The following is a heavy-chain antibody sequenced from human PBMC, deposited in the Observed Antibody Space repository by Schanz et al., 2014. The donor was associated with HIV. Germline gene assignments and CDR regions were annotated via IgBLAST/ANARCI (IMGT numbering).Heavy chain of an antibody. Sequence: VQLVESGGGVVQPGRSLRLSCAASGFTFSSYWMHWVRQAPGKGLVWVSHISDDGSDTIYAGSVKGRFTISRDNAKNSLYLHINSLRVEDTALYYCAKGPYGGNSYYFEYWGQGTLVTVSS. D-gene: IGHD2-21*02. CDR3: AKGPYGGNSYYFEY. J-gene: IGHJ4*02. CDR2: ISDDGSDT. V-gene: IGHV3-74*02. CDR1: GFTFSSYW.